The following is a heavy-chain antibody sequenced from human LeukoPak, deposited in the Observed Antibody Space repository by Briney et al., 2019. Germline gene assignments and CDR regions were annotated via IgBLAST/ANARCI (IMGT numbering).Heavy chain of an antibody. J-gene: IGHJ4*02. Sequence: SETLSLTCAVYGGSFSGCDWSWIRQPPGKGLEWIGEINHSGSTNYNPSLNIRVTISIDTSKNQLSLKLSSVTAADTAVYYCARGLRITMVQLRRRRGYYFDYWGQGTLVTVSS. CDR1: GGSFSGCD. V-gene: IGHV4-34*01. CDR3: ARGLRITMVQLRRRRGYYFDY. CDR2: INHSGST. D-gene: IGHD3-10*01.